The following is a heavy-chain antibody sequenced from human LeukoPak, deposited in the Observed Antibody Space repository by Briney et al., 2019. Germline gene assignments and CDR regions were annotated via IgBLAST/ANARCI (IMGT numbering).Heavy chain of an antibody. D-gene: IGHD3-3*01. CDR3: ASGPPFLKYFEY. CDR2: ISVGAEYI. J-gene: IGHJ4*02. Sequence: PGGSLRLSCAASGYTFSTYVMNWFRQAPGKGLDWVSPISVGAEYIFYADCVKGRFTISRDDSNNALYLKMHSLRAEDTALYYCASGPPFLKYFEYWGQGTLVTASS. V-gene: IGHV3-23*01. CDR1: GYTFSTYV.